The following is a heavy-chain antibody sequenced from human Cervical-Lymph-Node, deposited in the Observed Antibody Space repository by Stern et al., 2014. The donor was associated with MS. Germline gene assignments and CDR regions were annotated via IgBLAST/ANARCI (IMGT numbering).Heavy chain of an antibody. CDR2: ISYDGSNK. CDR3: AKDQTGTPWY. V-gene: IGHV3-30*18. CDR1: GFTFSSYG. Sequence: DQLVESGGGVVQPGRSLRLSCAASGFTFSSYGMHWVRQDPGQGLEWVAVISYDGSNKYYADSVKGRFTISRDNSKNTLYLQMNSLRAEDTALYYCAKDQTGTPWYWGQGTLVTVSS. D-gene: IGHD1-1*01. J-gene: IGHJ4*02.